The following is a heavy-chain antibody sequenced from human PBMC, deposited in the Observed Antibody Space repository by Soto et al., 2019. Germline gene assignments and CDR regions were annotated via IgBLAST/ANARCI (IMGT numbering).Heavy chain of an antibody. CDR1: GFTFSSYA. J-gene: IGHJ4*02. V-gene: IGHV3-23*01. Sequence: EVQLLESGGGLVQPGGSLRLSCAASGFTFSSYAMSWVRQAPGKGLEWVSAISGSGGSTYYADSVKGRFTISRDNXXXXXXXXXXXXXXXXXXXXXXXXXXXXXXXXXXXYWGQGTLVTVSS. CDR2: ISGSGGST. CDR3: XXXXXXXXXXXXXY.